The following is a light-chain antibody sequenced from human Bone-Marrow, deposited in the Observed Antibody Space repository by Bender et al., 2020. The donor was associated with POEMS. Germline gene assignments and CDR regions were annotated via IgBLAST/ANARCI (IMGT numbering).Light chain of an antibody. CDR1: SSDIGGYYY. CDR2: EGS. CDR3: CSFAGSDSPVI. J-gene: IGLJ2*01. V-gene: IGLV2-23*01. Sequence: QSALTQPASVSGSLGQSITISCTGTSSDIGGYYYVSWYQQHPGKAPKLIIYEGSKRSSGISNRFSGSKSGNTASLTIAGLQPEDEADYYCCSFAGSDSPVIFGGGTKVTVL.